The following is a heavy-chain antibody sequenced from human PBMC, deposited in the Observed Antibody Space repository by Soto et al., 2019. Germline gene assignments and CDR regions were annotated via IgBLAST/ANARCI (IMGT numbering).Heavy chain of an antibody. J-gene: IGHJ4*02. CDR2: IYHSGGT. CDR1: GASISSGGNS. Sequence: QLQLRESGSGLVTPSQTLSLTCTVSGASISSGGNSWNWIRRPPGKALEWIGYIYHSGGTYYNPSLKSRVSISASRSKNQSSLRLRSVTAADTAVYYCARGGYSGYDFNFDHWGQGTLVTVSS. CDR3: ARGGYSGYDFNFDH. V-gene: IGHV4-30-2*01. D-gene: IGHD5-12*01.